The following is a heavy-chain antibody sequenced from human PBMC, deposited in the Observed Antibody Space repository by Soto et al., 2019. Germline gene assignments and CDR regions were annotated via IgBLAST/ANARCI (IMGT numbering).Heavy chain of an antibody. CDR2: IDSDGSST. V-gene: IGHV3-74*01. CDR3: TSGPPMYCSSSSCYASPFDY. Sequence: EVQLVESGGGLVQPGGSLRLSCAASGFTLSSYWMHWDRQAPGKGLVWVSRIDSDGSSTSYADSVKGRFTISRDNAKNTLYMQMSSLRAEDTAVYYCTSGPPMYCSSSSCYASPFDYWGQGTLVTVSS. J-gene: IGHJ4*02. CDR1: GFTLSSYW. D-gene: IGHD2-2*01.